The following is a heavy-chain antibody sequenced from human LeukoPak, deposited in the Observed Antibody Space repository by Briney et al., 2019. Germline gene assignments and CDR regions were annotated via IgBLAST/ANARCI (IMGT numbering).Heavy chain of an antibody. J-gene: IGHJ4*02. D-gene: IGHD1-26*01. Sequence: GGSLRLSCAASGFTFSRYWMTWVRQAPGKGLEWVANIKQDGSEKYYVDSVKGRFTISRDNAKNSLSLQMSSLKAEDTAVYYCVREAAATLFDYWGQGTLVTVSS. V-gene: IGHV3-7*01. CDR3: VREAAATLFDY. CDR2: IKQDGSEK. CDR1: GFTFSRYW.